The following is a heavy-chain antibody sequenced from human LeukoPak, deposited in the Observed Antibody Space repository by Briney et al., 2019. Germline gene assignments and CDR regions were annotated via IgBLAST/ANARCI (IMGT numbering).Heavy chain of an antibody. V-gene: IGHV3-33*01. Sequence: GGSLRLSCAASGFTFSSYGMHWVRQAPGKGLEWVAVIWYDGSKTYYADSVKGRFTISRDNSKNTLYLQMSSLRADDTAVYYCARYNTGRSGYWGQGTLVTVSS. CDR2: IWYDGSKT. CDR3: ARYNTGRSGY. D-gene: IGHD1-14*01. J-gene: IGHJ4*01. CDR1: GFTFSSYG.